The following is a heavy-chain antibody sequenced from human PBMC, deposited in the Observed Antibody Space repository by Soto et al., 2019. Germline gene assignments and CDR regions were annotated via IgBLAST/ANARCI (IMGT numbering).Heavy chain of an antibody. D-gene: IGHD3-16*01. V-gene: IGHV3-30*18. J-gene: IGHJ3*02. CDR1: GFTFSSYG. CDR3: ANLMITFGGSHDAFDI. CDR2: ISYDGSNK. Sequence: QVQLVESGGGVVQPGRSLRLSCAASGFTFSSYGMHWVRQAPGKGLEWVAVISYDGSNKYYADSVKGRFTISRDNSKNTLYLQMNSLRAEDTAVYYCANLMITFGGSHDAFDIWGQGTMVTVSS.